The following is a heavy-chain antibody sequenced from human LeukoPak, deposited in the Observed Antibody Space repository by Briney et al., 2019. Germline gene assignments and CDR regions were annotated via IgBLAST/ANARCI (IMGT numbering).Heavy chain of an antibody. J-gene: IGHJ4*02. D-gene: IGHD6-19*01. CDR1: GFTFSSYG. V-gene: IGHV3-33*01. CDR2: IWYGGTYE. CDR3: ARDPTARIAVPDY. Sequence: GGSLRLSCAPSGFTFSSYGMHWVRQAPGKGLKWVAVIWYGGTYEYYADSVKGRFTISRDNSKKTLYVQMNSLRAEDTAVYYCARDPTARIAVPDYWGQGTLVTVSS.